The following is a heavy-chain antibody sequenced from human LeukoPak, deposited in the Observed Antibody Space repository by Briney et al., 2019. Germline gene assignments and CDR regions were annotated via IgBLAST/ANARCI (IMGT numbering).Heavy chain of an antibody. CDR1: GGTFSSYA. D-gene: IGHD4-11*01. Sequence: SVKVSCKASGGTFSSYAISWVRQAPGQGLEWMGGIIPIFGTANYAQKFQGRVTITADESTSTAYMELSSLRSEDTAVYYCASLGDYRLAANNFDYWGQGTLVTVSS. CDR3: ASLGDYRLAANNFDY. V-gene: IGHV1-69*13. CDR2: IIPIFGTA. J-gene: IGHJ4*02.